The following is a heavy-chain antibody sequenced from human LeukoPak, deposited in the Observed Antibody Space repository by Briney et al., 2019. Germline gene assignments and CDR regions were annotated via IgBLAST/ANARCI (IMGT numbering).Heavy chain of an antibody. CDR1: GYTLTELS. Sequence: ASVKVSCKVSGYTLTELSMHWVRQAPGKGLEWMGGFDPEDGETIYAQKFQGRVTMTEDTSTDTAYMELSSLRSEDTAVYYCATGVGATVDYCYMDVWGKGTTVTVSS. CDR2: FDPEDGET. CDR3: ATGVGATVDYCYMDV. D-gene: IGHD1-26*01. V-gene: IGHV1-24*01. J-gene: IGHJ6*03.